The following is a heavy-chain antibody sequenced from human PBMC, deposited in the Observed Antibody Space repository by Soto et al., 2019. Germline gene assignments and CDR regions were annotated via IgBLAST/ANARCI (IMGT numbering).Heavy chain of an antibody. CDR2: SSGYNCHT. CDR3: ASLAYCGGDCYSPYYYGMDV. J-gene: IGHJ6*02. CDR1: GYTFTSYG. Sequence: QVQLVQSGGEVKKPGASVKVSCKASGYTFTSYGISWVRQAPGQGLGWMGWSSGYNCHTNYARNLQSRVTMTTDTPPSTSCMGLRSLRSDDTAGYYCASLAYCGGDCYSPYYYGMDVWCQGTAVTCSS. D-gene: IGHD2-21*02. V-gene: IGHV1-18*01.